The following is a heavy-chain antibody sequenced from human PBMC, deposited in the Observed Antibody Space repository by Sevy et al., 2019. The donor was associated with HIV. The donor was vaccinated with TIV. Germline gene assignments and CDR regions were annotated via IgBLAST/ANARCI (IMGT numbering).Heavy chain of an antibody. CDR1: GFTFSDYT. J-gene: IGHJ5*01. V-gene: IGHV3-30*04. Sequence: GGSLRLSCAASGFTFSDYTIHWVRQAPGKGLEWVAVISYDGSRTSYADSVKGRFTISRDNSKNKLFLQMNSLRAADTAVYYCTRVRGLLGWFDSWGQGTLVTVSS. D-gene: IGHD3-10*01. CDR3: TRVRGLLGWFDS. CDR2: ISYDGSRT.